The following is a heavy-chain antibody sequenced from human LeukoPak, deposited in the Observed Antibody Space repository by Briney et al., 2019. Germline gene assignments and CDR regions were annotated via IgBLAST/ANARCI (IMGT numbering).Heavy chain of an antibody. V-gene: IGHV3-33*01. D-gene: IGHD3-16*02. J-gene: IGHJ4*02. CDR2: IWYDGSNK. CDR1: GFTSSSYG. CDR3: ARDFGSYRYITYYFDY. Sequence: PGGSLRLSCAASGFTSSSYGMHWVRQAPGKGLEWVAVIWYDGSNKYYADSVKGRFTISRDNSKNTLYLQMNSLRAEDTAVYYCARDFGSYRYITYYFDYWGQGTLVTVSS.